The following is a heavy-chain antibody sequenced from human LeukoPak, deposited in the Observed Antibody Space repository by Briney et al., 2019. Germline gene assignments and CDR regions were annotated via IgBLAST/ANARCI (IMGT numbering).Heavy chain of an antibody. CDR2: IKQDGSEK. CDR3: ARDQSSPVNFWSGHEGYYMDV. Sequence: GGSLRLSCAASGFTFSSYWMSWVRQAPGKGLEWVANIKQDGSEKYYVDSVKGRFTISRDNAKNSLYLQMNSLRAEDTAVYYCARDQSSPVNFWSGHEGYYMDVWGKGTTVTVSS. CDR1: GFTFSSYW. V-gene: IGHV3-7*01. J-gene: IGHJ6*03. D-gene: IGHD3-3*01.